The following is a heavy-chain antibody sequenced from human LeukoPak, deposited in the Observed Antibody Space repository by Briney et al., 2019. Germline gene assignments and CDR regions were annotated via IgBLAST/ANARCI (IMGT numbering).Heavy chain of an antibody. V-gene: IGHV3-53*01. D-gene: IGHD1-26*01. J-gene: IGHJ4*02. CDR2: TYSSGST. CDR1: GFTVSSNY. Sequence: GGSLRLSCAASGFTVSSNYMSGVRQAPGKGLEWVSVTYSSGSTYYADSVKGRFTISRDNSKNTLDLQMNSLRAEDTAVYYCARDVYTGRYYLDYWGQGTLVTVSS. CDR3: ARDVYTGRYYLDY.